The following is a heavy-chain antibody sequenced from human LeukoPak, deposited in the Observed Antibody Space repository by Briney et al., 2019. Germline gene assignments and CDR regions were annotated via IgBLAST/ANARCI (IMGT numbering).Heavy chain of an antibody. CDR3: ARGLSIAARYDACDI. CDR2: ISSSGNTI. D-gene: IGHD6-6*01. J-gene: IGHJ3*02. Sequence: PGGSLRLSCAASEFTFTSYELNWVRQAPGKGLEWLSFISSSGNTISSADSVKGRFTISRDTAKNSLYLQVISLRAEDTAVYYCARGLSIAARYDACDIWGQGTRVTVSS. V-gene: IGHV3-48*03. CDR1: EFTFTSYE.